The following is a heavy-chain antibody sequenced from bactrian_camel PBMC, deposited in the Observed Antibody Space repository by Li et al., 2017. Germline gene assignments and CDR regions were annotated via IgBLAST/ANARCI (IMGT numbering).Heavy chain of an antibody. D-gene: IGHD1*01. Sequence: HVQLVESGGDSVQTGGSVRLACETSGYTQRSYCVGWFRQSPGKEREALGDIFTGDGSTHVANSVAARFIISQDGIENTLYLQMNNLKPEDTAMYYCAAARASSSTCSRGYVLRQSQTASWGQGTQVTVS. CDR2: IFTGDGST. CDR1: GYTQRSYC. CDR3: AAARASSSTCSRGYVLRQSQTAS. J-gene: IGHJ4*01. V-gene: IGHV3S39*01.